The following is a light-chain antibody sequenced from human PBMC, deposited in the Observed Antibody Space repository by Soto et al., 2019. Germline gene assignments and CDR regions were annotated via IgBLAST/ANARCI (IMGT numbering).Light chain of an antibody. V-gene: IGKV2-28*01. J-gene: IGKJ2*01. CDR1: QSRLHSNGYNY. Sequence: DIVMTQSPLSLPVTPGEPASISCRSSQSRLHSNGYNYLDWYLQKPGQSPQLLIYLGSNRASGVPDRVSGSGSGTDLTLKISRVEAEDVGVYYCMQALQTSYTFGQGNKLEIK. CDR2: LGS. CDR3: MQALQTSYT.